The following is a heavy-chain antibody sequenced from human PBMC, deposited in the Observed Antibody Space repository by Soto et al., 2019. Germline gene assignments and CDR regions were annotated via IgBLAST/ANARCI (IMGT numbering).Heavy chain of an antibody. D-gene: IGHD1-7*01. J-gene: IGHJ6*03. V-gene: IGHV3-33*01. CDR3: ARDPGGTGTTFPHYYYYYMDV. Sequence: GGSLRLSCAASGFTFSSYGMHWVRQAPGKGLEWVAVIWYDGSNKYYADSVKGRFTISRDNSKNTLYLQMNSLRAEDTAVYYCARDPGGTGTTFPHYYYYYMDVWGKGTTVTVSS. CDR2: IWYDGSNK. CDR1: GFTFSSYG.